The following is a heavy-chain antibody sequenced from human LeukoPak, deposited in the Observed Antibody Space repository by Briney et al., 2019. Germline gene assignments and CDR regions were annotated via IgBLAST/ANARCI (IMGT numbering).Heavy chain of an antibody. D-gene: IGHD3-10*01. V-gene: IGHV3-9*01. CDR2: IHWTGGLV. CDR1: GFSFNDYA. CDR3: AKLMVGGLTKSPFDS. J-gene: IGHJ4*02. Sequence: GGSLRLSCSASGFSFNDYAVHWVRQAPGKGLEWISGIHWTGGLVAYAASVKGRFTISRDNAKNSLYLEMNSLKPEDTALYYCAKLMVGGLTKSPFDSGGQGTLVTVSS.